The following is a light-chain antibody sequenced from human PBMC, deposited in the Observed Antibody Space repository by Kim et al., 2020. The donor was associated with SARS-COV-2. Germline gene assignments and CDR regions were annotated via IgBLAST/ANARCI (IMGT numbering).Light chain of an antibody. CDR2: YAS. J-gene: IGKJ2*01. CDR3: HQSMSLPHT. Sequence: SVPPNENVTIPCRASQTVGSSLHWYQQRPDQSPKFLIKYASQSFSGVPSRFSGSGSGTNFTLSINSLEAEDAATYYCHQSMSLPHTFGQGTKLEI. CDR1: QTVGSS. V-gene: IGKV6-21*01.